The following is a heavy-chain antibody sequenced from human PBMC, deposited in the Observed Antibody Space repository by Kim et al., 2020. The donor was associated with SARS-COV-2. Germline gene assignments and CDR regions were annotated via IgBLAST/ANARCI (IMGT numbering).Heavy chain of an antibody. Sequence: GGSLRLSCAASGFTFDDYAMHWVRQAPGKGLEWVSGISWNSGSIGYADSVKGRFTISRDNAKNSLYLQMNSLRAEDTALYYCAKDQSGPLSSSWAANDYWGQGTLVTVSS. CDR2: ISWNSGSI. J-gene: IGHJ4*02. CDR3: AKDQSGPLSSSWAANDY. D-gene: IGHD6-13*01. CDR1: GFTFDDYA. V-gene: IGHV3-9*01.